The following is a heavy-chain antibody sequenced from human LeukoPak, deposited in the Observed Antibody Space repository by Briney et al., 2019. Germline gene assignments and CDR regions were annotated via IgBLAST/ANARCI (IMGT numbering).Heavy chain of an antibody. CDR1: GYTFTSYA. CDR3: ARDFCSGGNCYRDY. Sequence: ASVKVSCKASGYTFTSYAMHWVRQAPGQRLEWMGWINAGNGNTKYSQEFQGRVTITRDTSASTAYMELSSLRSEDMAVYYCARDFCSGGNCYRDYWGQGTLVTVSS. V-gene: IGHV1-3*03. J-gene: IGHJ4*02. CDR2: INAGNGNT. D-gene: IGHD2-15*01.